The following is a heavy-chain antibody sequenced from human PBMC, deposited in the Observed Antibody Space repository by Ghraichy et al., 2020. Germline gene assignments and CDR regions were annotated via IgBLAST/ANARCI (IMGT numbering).Heavy chain of an antibody. CDR3: ARGTSIAARLPGMDV. CDR1: GFTFSSYS. CDR2: ISSSSSTI. D-gene: IGHD6-6*01. V-gene: IGHV3-48*02. J-gene: IGHJ6*02. Sequence: GGSLRLSCAASGFTFSSYSMNWVRQAPGKELEWVSYISSSSSTIYYADSVKGRFTISRDNAKNSLYLQMNSLRDEDTAVYYCARGTSIAARLPGMDVWGQGTTVTVSS.